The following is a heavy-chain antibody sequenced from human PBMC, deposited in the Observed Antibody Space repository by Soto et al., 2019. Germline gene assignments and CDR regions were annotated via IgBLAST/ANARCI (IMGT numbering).Heavy chain of an antibody. CDR2: ISYDGSHK. CDR3: AKAKYTSSWYFDY. Sequence: GGSLRLSCAASGFTFSTYGMHRVRQAPGKGLEWVALISYDGSHKNYADSVKGRFTISRDNSKNTLYLQMNSLRDEDTAVYYCAKAKYTSSWYFDYWGQGTLVTVSS. J-gene: IGHJ4*02. D-gene: IGHD6-13*01. CDR1: GFTFSTYG. V-gene: IGHV3-30*18.